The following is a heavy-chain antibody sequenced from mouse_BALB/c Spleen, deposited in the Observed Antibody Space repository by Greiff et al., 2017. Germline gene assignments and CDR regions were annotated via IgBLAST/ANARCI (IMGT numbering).Heavy chain of an antibody. V-gene: IGHV5-4*02. CDR1: GFTFSSYG. D-gene: IGHD2-3*01. Sequence: EVMLVESGGDLVKPGGSLKLSCAASGFTFSSYGMYWVRQTPEKRLEWVATISDGGSYTYYPDSVKGRFTISRDNAKNNLYLQMSSLKSEDTAMYYCAREGDGYSAWFAYWGQGTLVTVSA. J-gene: IGHJ3*01. CDR3: AREGDGYSAWFAY. CDR2: ISDGGSYT.